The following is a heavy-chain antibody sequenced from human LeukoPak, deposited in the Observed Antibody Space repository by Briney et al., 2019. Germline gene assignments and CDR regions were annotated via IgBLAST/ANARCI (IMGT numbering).Heavy chain of an antibody. CDR2: IYYSGST. J-gene: IGHJ6*03. Sequence: SETLSLTCTVSGGSISSYYWGWIRQPPGKGLEWIGSIYYSGSTYYNPSLKSRVTISVDTSKSQFSLKLSSVTAADTAVYYCAKSTVTSGGYMDVWGKGTTVTISS. CDR3: AKSTVTSGGYMDV. V-gene: IGHV4-39*01. D-gene: IGHD4-17*01. CDR1: GGSISSYY.